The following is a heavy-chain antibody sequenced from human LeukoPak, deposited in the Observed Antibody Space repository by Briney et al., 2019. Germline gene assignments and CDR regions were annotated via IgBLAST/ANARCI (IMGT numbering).Heavy chain of an antibody. CDR3: TRDSIHTY. CDR1: GFTFSSYA. Sequence: GGSLRLSCAASGFTFSSYAMSWVRQAPGKGLEWVSIIYNEGTTFYTDSVRGRFTISRDDSKNTIYLLMNSLRAEDTAIYYCTRDSIHTYWGQGALVTVSS. V-gene: IGHV3-66*01. J-gene: IGHJ4*02. CDR2: IYNEGTT.